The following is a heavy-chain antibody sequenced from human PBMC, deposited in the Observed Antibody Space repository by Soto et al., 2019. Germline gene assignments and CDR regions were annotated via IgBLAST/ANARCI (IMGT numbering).Heavy chain of an antibody. V-gene: IGHV3-33*01. Sequence: QVQLVESGGGVVQPGRSLRLSCAASGFTFSSYGMHWVRQAPGKGLEWVAVIWYDGSNKYYADSVKGRFTISRDNSNNTLYLQMNSLRAEDTAVYYCAREYGSGSRKRYGMDVWGQGTTVTVSS. CDR2: IWYDGSNK. D-gene: IGHD3-10*01. CDR1: GFTFSSYG. CDR3: AREYGSGSRKRYGMDV. J-gene: IGHJ6*02.